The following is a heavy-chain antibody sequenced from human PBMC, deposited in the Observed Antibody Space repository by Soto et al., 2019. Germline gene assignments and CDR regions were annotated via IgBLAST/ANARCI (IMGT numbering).Heavy chain of an antibody. D-gene: IGHD3-9*01. Sequence: GASVKVSCKASGYTFTSYGISWVRQAPGQGLEWMGWISAYNGNTNYAQKLQGRVTMTTDTSTSTAYMELRSLRSDDTAVYYCASMYYDILTGDYYYGMDVWGQGTTVNVSS. J-gene: IGHJ6*02. CDR3: ASMYYDILTGDYYYGMDV. CDR1: GYTFTSYG. V-gene: IGHV1-18*01. CDR2: ISAYNGNT.